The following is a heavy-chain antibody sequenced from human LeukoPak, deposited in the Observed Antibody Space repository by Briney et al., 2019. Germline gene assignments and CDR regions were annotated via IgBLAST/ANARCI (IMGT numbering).Heavy chain of an antibody. Sequence: SETLSLTCSVSGDSISSHFWSWIRQPPGKGLEWIGYIHYSGMTNYNPSLKSRVTISLDTSTSQFSLKLTSVTAADTAVYYCARGDGFDYWGQGTLVTVSS. J-gene: IGHJ4*02. CDR2: IHYSGMT. CDR3: ARGDGFDY. V-gene: IGHV4-59*11. CDR1: GDSISSHF. D-gene: IGHD2-8*01.